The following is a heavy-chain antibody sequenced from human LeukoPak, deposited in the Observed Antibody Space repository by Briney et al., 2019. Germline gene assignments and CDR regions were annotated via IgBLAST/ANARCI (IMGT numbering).Heavy chain of an antibody. CDR2: IIPIFGTA. J-gene: IGHJ6*02. D-gene: IGHD6-6*01. CDR3: ARLPLRSIAVGYYGMDV. CDR1: GGTFISYA. V-gene: IGHV1-69*13. Sequence: ASVKVSCKASGGTFISYAISWVRQAPGQGLEWMGGIIPIFGTANYAQKFQGRVTITADESTSTAYMELSSLRSEDTAVYCCARLPLRSIAVGYYGMDVWGQGTTVTVSS.